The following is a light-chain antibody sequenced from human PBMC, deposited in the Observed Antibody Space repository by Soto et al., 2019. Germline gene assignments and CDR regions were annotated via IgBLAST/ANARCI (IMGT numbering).Light chain of an antibody. Sequence: QSALTQPASVSGSPGQSIPISCTGTSSDVGGNKYVSWYQQYPGKAPKLMICDVSNRPSGVSNRFSGSKSGNTASLTISGLQAEDEADYYCSAFTGTSYVFGNGTKVTVL. V-gene: IGLV2-14*03. J-gene: IGLJ1*01. CDR3: SAFTGTSYV. CDR1: SSDVGGNKY. CDR2: DVS.